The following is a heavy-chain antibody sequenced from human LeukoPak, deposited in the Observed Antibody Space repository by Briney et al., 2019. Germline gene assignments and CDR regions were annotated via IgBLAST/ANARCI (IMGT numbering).Heavy chain of an antibody. Sequence: PGGSLRLSCATSGFTFSRYGMHWGRQAPGRGLEWVAVIWYDGSNKYYADSVKGRFTISRDNSKNTLYLQMNSLRAEDTAVYYCAKAGDYSDSSGRYLDYFDYWGQGTLVTVSS. J-gene: IGHJ4*02. CDR1: GFTFSRYG. V-gene: IGHV3-30*02. CDR2: IWYDGSNK. CDR3: AKAGDYSDSSGRYLDYFDY. D-gene: IGHD3-22*01.